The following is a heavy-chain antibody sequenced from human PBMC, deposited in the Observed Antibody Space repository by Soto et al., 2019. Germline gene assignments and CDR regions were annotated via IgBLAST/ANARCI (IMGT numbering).Heavy chain of an antibody. V-gene: IGHV2-5*02. Sequence: QITLKESGPTLEKPTQTLTLTCTFSGFSLSTSGVGVSWIRQPPGKALEWLALIYWDDDKRYSPSLKRRLTITKDTSKNQVVLTLTNMDLVDTATYYCAHLLNYGDYWFMDAFDIWGQGTMVTVSS. CDR3: AHLLNYGDYWFMDAFDI. J-gene: IGHJ3*02. CDR1: GFSLSTSGVG. D-gene: IGHD4-17*01. CDR2: IYWDDDK.